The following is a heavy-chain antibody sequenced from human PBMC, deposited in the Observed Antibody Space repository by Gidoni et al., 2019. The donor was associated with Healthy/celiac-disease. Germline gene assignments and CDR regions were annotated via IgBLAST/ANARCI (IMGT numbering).Heavy chain of an antibody. Sequence: QVQLVQSGAEWKKPGSSVKVSCKASGGTFSSYAISWVRQAPGQGLEWMGRIIPIFRIANYAQQFQGIVTITADKSTSTAYMELSSLRSEDTAVYYCARGSGSPIRGMDVWGQGTTVTVSS. CDR3: ARGSGSPIRGMDV. J-gene: IGHJ6*02. D-gene: IGHD1-26*01. V-gene: IGHV1-69*04. CDR2: IIPIFRIA. CDR1: GGTFSSYA.